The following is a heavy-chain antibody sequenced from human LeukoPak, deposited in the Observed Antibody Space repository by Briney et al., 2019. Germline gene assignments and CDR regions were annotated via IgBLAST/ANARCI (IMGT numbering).Heavy chain of an antibody. CDR3: ARSLLWPTGTFDV. D-gene: IGHD2-8*02. J-gene: IGHJ3*01. Sequence: KPSETLSLTCAVYGGSFSGYYWIWIRQSPGKGLEWIGENNHGGSTTYNPSLKSRVNISVDTSKNQFSLKLSSLTAADTAVYFCARSLLWPTGTFDVWGQGTMVTV. CDR1: GGSFSGYY. V-gene: IGHV4-34*01. CDR2: NNHGGST.